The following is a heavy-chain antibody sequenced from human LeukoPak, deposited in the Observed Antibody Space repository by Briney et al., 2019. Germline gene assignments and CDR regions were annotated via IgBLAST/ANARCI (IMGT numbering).Heavy chain of an antibody. CDR3: ARLQYDYVWGSYRKRRYYFDY. CDR2: IYYSGST. D-gene: IGHD3-16*02. V-gene: IGHV4-39*01. Sequence: SETLSLTCTVSGGSISSSSYYWGWIRQPPGKGLEWIGSIYYSGSTYYNPSLKSRVTISVDTSKNQFSLELSSVTAADTAVYYCARLQYDYVWGSYRKRRYYFDYWGQGTLVTVSS. J-gene: IGHJ4*02. CDR1: GGSISSSSYY.